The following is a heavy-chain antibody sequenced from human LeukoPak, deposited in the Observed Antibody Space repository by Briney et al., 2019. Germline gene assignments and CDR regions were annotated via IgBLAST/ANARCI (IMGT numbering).Heavy chain of an antibody. Sequence: GASVKVSCKISGYLLRGSSMHWVRQAPGKGLEWMGGFDAENGDIIYAQKLQGRVTMTEDISTDTAYMELSDLRSDDTAVYYCATEDPSGLDVLLNWGQGTMVTVSS. CDR3: ATEDPSGLDVLLN. CDR1: GYLLRGSS. J-gene: IGHJ3*01. D-gene: IGHD6-19*01. V-gene: IGHV1-24*01. CDR2: FDAENGDI.